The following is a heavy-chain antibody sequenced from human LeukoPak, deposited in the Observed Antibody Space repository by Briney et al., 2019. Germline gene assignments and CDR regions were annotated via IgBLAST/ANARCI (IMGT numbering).Heavy chain of an antibody. V-gene: IGHV4-59*08. CDR3: ALAPNSNWFDF. CDR2: IHYSGSS. J-gene: IGHJ5*01. D-gene: IGHD2-8*01. CDR1: GDSVSGFY. Sequence: SETLSLTCSVSGDSVSGFYWNWIRQPPGKKLEWIGNIHYSGSSNYNPSLKSRVTMSIDTSRNQFSLKLSSVTAADTAVYYCALAPNSNWFDFWGQGVLVTVSS.